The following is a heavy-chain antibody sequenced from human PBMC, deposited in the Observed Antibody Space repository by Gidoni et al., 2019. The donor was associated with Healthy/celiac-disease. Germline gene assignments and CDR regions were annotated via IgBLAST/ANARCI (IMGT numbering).Heavy chain of an antibody. V-gene: IGHV3-30*18. J-gene: IGHJ4*02. D-gene: IGHD6-13*01. Sequence: QVQLVESGGGVVQPGRSLRLSCAASGFPFSSYGMHWVRQAPGKGLEWVAVISYDGSNKYYADSVKGRFTISRDNSKNTLYLQMNSLRAEDTAVYYCAKDGGSSWYYFDYWGQGTLVTVSS. CDR3: AKDGGSSWYYFDY. CDR2: ISYDGSNK. CDR1: GFPFSSYG.